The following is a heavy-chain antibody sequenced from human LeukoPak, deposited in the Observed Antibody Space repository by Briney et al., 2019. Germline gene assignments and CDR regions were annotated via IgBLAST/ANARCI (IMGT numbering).Heavy chain of an antibody. CDR2: VYYSGST. CDR3: ARHLGDVVVVAATHTAFDY. CDR1: GGSISTNSSY. J-gene: IGHJ4*02. V-gene: IGHV4-39*01. D-gene: IGHD2-15*01. Sequence: SETLSLTCTVSGGSISTNSSYWGWIRQPPGKGLEWIGSVYYSGSTHYNPSLKSRVTVSVDTSKNQFSLKLSPVTAADTAVYYCARHLGDVVVVAATHTAFDYWGQGTLVTVSS.